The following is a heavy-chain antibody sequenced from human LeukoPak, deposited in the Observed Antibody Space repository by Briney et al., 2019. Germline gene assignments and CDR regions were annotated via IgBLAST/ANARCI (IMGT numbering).Heavy chain of an antibody. J-gene: IGHJ4*02. CDR3: ARRGGSYRGFDY. V-gene: IGHV3-23*01. D-gene: IGHD1-26*01. Sequence: GGSLRLSCAASGFTFAIHAMTWVRQAPGKGLAWVSAVGPSGSTYYADSVKGRFTISRDNSKYTLYLQMNSLRVEDTAVYYCARRGGSYRGFDYWGQGTLVTVSS. CDR2: VGPSGST. CDR1: GFTFAIHA.